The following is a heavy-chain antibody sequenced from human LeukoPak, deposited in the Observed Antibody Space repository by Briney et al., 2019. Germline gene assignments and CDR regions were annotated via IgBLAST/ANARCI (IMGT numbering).Heavy chain of an antibody. V-gene: IGHV3-53*01. CDR1: GFTVSSNY. CDR2: IYSGGAT. Sequence: GGSLRLSCAASGFTVSSNYMSWVRQAPGKGLEWVSVIYSGGATYYADSVKGRFTISRDTSKNTLYLQMNSLRAVDTAVYYCVRGPGSSWYQADYWGQGTLVTVSS. CDR3: VRGPGSSWYQADY. J-gene: IGHJ4*02. D-gene: IGHD6-13*01.